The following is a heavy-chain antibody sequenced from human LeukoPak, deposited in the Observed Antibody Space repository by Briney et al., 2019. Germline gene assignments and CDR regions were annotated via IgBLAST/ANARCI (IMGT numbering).Heavy chain of an antibody. Sequence: PGGSLRLSCVASGFTFTTYWMHWVRQVPGKGLVWVARINTDGRVTTYADSVKGRFTVSRDNAENTLYLQMNNLRPEDTAVYYCIRETHVGLHLEYWGQGPLATVSA. CDR1: GFTFTTYW. CDR2: INTDGRVT. CDR3: IRETHVGLHLEY. D-gene: IGHD3-10*02. V-gene: IGHV3-74*01. J-gene: IGHJ4*02.